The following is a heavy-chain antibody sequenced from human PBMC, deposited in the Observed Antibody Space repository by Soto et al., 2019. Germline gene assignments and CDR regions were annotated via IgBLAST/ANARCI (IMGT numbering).Heavy chain of an antibody. CDR1: GYAFNTYG. CDR3: VRDLPSAAPFFYL. Sequence: QVQLIQSGAEVKRPGASLKVSCRASGYAFNTYGVSWVRQAPGQGLEWVGWISTANGHTNFAQNFQGRVTLTTDTSPRTAYMELMSLTSDDTAGYYCVRDLPSAAPFFYLWGQGTLVTVSA. J-gene: IGHJ5*02. D-gene: IGHD6-25*01. V-gene: IGHV1-18*01. CDR2: ISTANGHT.